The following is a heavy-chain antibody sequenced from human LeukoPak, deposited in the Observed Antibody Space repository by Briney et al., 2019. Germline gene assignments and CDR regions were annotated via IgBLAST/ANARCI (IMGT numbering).Heavy chain of an antibody. J-gene: IGHJ4*02. Sequence: SETLSLTCTVSGGSISGYHWSWIRQPPGKGLEWIGYIYYSGSTNYNPSLKSRVTISLDTSENQFSLRLTSVTAADTAVYYCARGPANAAFDYWGQGTLVTVSS. CDR3: ARGPANAAFDY. CDR1: GGSISGYH. CDR2: IYYSGST. D-gene: IGHD2-2*01. V-gene: IGHV4-59*01.